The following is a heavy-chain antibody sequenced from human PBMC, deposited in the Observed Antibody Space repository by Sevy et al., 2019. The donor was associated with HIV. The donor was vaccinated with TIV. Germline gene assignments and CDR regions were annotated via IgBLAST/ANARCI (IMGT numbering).Heavy chain of an antibody. CDR2: ISSSGMTI. Sequence: GGSLRLSCAVSGFIFSDYYMSWIRQAPGKGLEWVSYISSSGMTIYYADSVKGRFTISRDNAKNSLYLQMNSLRAEDTAVYYCARRRFGGIRDAFDIWGQRTMVTVSS. CDR3: ARRRFGGIRDAFDI. V-gene: IGHV3-11*01. CDR1: GFIFSDYY. J-gene: IGHJ3*02. D-gene: IGHD3-10*01.